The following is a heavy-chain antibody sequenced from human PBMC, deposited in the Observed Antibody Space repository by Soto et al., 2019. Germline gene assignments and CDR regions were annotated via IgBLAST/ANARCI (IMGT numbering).Heavy chain of an antibody. J-gene: IGHJ2*01. CDR2: IYPGDSDT. Sequence: GESLKISCKGSGYSFTSYWIGWVRQMPGKGLEWMGIIYPGDSDTRYSPSFQGQVTISADKSISTAYLQWSSLKASDTAMYYCARRGRSGYYDSSGYYWYFDLWGRGTLVTVSS. CDR1: GYSFTSYW. CDR3: ARRGRSGYYDSSGYYWYFDL. D-gene: IGHD3-22*01. V-gene: IGHV5-51*01.